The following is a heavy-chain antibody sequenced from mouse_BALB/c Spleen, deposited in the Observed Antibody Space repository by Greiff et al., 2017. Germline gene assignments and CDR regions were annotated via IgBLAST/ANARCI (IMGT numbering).Heavy chain of an antibody. Sequence: EGQLQESGGGLVQPGGSLKLSCAASGFTFSSYVMSWVRQTPDKRLELVATINSNGGSTYYPDSVKGRFTISRDNAKNTLYLQMSSLKSEDTAMYYCARGGYDEAMDYWGQGTSVTVSS. CDR2: INSNGGST. CDR1: GFTFSSYV. V-gene: IGHV5-6-3*01. CDR3: ARGGYDEAMDY. D-gene: IGHD2-14*01. J-gene: IGHJ4*01.